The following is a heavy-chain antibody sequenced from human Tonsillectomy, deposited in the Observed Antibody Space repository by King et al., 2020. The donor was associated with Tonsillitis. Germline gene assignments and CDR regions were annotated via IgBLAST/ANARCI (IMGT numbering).Heavy chain of an antibody. Sequence: VQLQQWGAGLLKPSETLSLTCGVYGGSLSGYFWTWIRQPPGKGLEWIGETSHGGITNYNPSLKSRVTVSVDTSKNQVFLKLNSVTAADTAVYYCAIGVRNVLDGNGYYWMDHGGEGTLVPVSS. CDR2: TSHGGIT. CDR1: GGSLSGYF. J-gene: IGHJ5*02. V-gene: IGHV4-34*01. D-gene: IGHD2-21*01. CDR3: AIGVRNVLDGNGYYWMDH.